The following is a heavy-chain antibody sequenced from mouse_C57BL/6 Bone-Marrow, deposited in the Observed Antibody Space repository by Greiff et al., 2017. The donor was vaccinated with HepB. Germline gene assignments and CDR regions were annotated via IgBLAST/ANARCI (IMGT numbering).Heavy chain of an antibody. V-gene: IGHV5-4*01. CDR3: ARDDYAWFAY. J-gene: IGHJ3*01. D-gene: IGHD2-4*01. Sequence: EVQVVESGGGLVKPGGSLKLSCAASGFTFSSYAMSWVRQTPEKRLEWVATISDGGSYTYYPDNGKGRFTISRDNAKNNLYLQMSHLKSEDTAMYYCARDDYAWFAYWGQGTLVTVSA. CDR2: ISDGGSYT. CDR1: GFTFSSYA.